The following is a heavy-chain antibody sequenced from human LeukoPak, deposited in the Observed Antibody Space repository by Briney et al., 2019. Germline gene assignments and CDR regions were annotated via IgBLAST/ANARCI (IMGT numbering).Heavy chain of an antibody. Sequence: GGSLRLSCAASGFSFSNYYMNWVRQAPGKGLEWVSSMSSSRTFIYYADSVKGRFTISRDNANNSLYLQMNSLRAEDTSVYYCAGGGYCSGGSCYGGFDVWGQGTTVTVSS. CDR1: GFSFSNYY. D-gene: IGHD2-15*01. V-gene: IGHV3-21*01. J-gene: IGHJ6*02. CDR3: AGGGYCSGGSCYGGFDV. CDR2: MSSSRTFI.